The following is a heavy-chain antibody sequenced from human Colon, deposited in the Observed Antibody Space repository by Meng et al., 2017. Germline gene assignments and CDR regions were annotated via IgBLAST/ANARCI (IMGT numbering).Heavy chain of an antibody. CDR1: GFTFSDSY. V-gene: IGHV3-11*01. D-gene: IGHD6-19*01. CDR2: SHGNTV. Sequence: QMQLVESGGGVVQPGRSLRLSCAASGFTFSDSYMNWIRQAPGKGLEWVSYSHGNTVYYADSVKGRFTISRDNAKNSLYLQMNSLRAGDTAVYYCARGWLANWGQGTLVTVSS. J-gene: IGHJ4*02. CDR3: ARGWLAN.